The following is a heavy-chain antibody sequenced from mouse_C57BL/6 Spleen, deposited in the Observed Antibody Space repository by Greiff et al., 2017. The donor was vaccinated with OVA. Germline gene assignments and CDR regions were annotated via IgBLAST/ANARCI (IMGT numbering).Heavy chain of an antibody. D-gene: IGHD2-3*01. Sequence: DVQLVESGAGLVKPGGSLKLSCAASGFTFSSYAMSWVRQTPEKRLEWVAYISSGGDYIYYADTVKGRFTISRDNARNTLYLQMSSLKSEDTAMYYCTRDENDGYPFAYWGQGTLVTVSA. CDR3: TRDENDGYPFAY. V-gene: IGHV5-9-1*02. CDR2: ISSGGDYI. CDR1: GFTFSSYA. J-gene: IGHJ3*01.